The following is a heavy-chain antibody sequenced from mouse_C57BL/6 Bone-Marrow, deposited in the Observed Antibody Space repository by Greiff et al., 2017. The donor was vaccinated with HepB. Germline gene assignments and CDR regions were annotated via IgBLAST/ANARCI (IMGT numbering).Heavy chain of an antibody. Sequence: VQLQQPGAELVKPGASVKMSCKASGYTFTSYWITWVKQRPGQGLEWIGDIYPGSGSTNYNEKFKGKATLTADKSSSTAYMQLSSLTSEDSAVYFCARGGLRFAYWGQGTLVTVSA. CDR1: GYTFTSYW. CDR2: IYPGSGST. CDR3: ARGGLRFAY. D-gene: IGHD2-2*01. V-gene: IGHV1-55*01. J-gene: IGHJ3*01.